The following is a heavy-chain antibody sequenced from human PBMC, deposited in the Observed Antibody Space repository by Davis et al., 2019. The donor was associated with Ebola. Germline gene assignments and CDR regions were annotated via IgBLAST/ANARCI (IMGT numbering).Heavy chain of an antibody. J-gene: IGHJ6*02. CDR3: AKDLYFVRGVTSIYYYGMDV. Sequence: GGSLRLSCAASGFTFEDYAMSWVRQAPGKGLEWVSGINWNGGSTGYADSVRGRFTISRDNSKNTLYLQMNSLRAEDTAVYYCAKDLYFVRGVTSIYYYGMDVWGQGTTVTVSS. V-gene: IGHV3-20*04. CDR1: GFTFEDYA. D-gene: IGHD3-10*02. CDR2: INWNGGST.